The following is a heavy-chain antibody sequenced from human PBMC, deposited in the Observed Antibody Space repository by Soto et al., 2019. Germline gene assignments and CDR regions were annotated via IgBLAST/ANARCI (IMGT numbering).Heavy chain of an antibody. CDR3: ARVGYTSGHYFDY. D-gene: IGHD5-18*01. CDR2: IYHSGST. J-gene: IGHJ4*02. V-gene: IGHV4-4*02. Sequence: SETLSLTCAVSGGSISSSNWWSWVRQPPGKGLGWIGEIYHSGSTYYNMSLKSRVTISVDKSNNQFSLKLTSMTAADSAVHYCARVGYTSGHYFDYWGQGTLVTVSS. CDR1: GGSISSSNW.